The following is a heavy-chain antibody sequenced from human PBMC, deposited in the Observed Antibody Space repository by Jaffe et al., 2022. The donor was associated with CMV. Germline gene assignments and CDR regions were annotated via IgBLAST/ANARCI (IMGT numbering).Heavy chain of an antibody. CDR1: GFTFSSYA. Sequence: EVQLVESGGGLVQPGGSLRLSCAASGFTFSSYAMSWVRQAPGKGLEWVSAISGSGGSTYYADSVKGRFTISRDNSKNTLYLQMNSLRAEDTAVYYCAKSLHYYDSSGYAIDYWGQGTLVTVSS. V-gene: IGHV3-23*04. CDR2: ISGSGGST. D-gene: IGHD3-22*01. CDR3: AKSLHYYDSSGYAIDY. J-gene: IGHJ4*02.